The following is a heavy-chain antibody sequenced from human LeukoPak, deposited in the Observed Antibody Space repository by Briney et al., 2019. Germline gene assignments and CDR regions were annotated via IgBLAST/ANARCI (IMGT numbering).Heavy chain of an antibody. D-gene: IGHD3-22*01. CDR1: GFSFNGYS. CDR2: ISWDGGST. J-gene: IGHJ4*02. CDR3: AKALSYDSSGSYYFDY. Sequence: GGSLRLSCAGSGFSFNGYSMNWVRQAPGKGLEWVSLISWDGGSTYYADSVKGRFTISRDNSKNSLYLQMNSLRAEDTALYYCAKALSYDSSGSYYFDYWGQGTLVTVSS. V-gene: IGHV3-43D*03.